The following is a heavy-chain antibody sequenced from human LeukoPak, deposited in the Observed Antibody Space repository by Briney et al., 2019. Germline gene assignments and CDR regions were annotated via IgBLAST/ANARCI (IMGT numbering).Heavy chain of an antibody. CDR2: IYETGNS. J-gene: IGHJ5*02. V-gene: IGHV4-30-2*01. Sequence: SETLSLTCIVSGGSIARGGYSWTWLQQPPGKGLEWIGGIYETGNSHYNPSLKSRVTISVDFAKNHFSLSLTTVTAADTAVYYCARRTGWVDLWGQGTLVTVSS. CDR1: GGSIARGGYS. CDR3: ARRTGWVDL.